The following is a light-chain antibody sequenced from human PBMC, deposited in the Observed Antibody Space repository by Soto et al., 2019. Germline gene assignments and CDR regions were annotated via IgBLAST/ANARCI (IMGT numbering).Light chain of an antibody. CDR3: QQYCDMWT. CDR1: QSVRSSY. Sequence: EIVLTQSPGTLSLSPGERATLNCRASQSVRSSYLAWYQQQPGQAPRLLIHGASRRATGIPDRFSGSGSGSDFTLTINRLETEDFAVYFCQQYCDMWTFGQGTKVEIK. J-gene: IGKJ1*01. V-gene: IGKV3-20*01. CDR2: GAS.